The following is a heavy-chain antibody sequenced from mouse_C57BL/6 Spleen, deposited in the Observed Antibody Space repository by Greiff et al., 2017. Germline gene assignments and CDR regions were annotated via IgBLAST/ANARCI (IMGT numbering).Heavy chain of an antibody. CDR2: IDPSDSYT. V-gene: IGHV1-69*01. J-gene: IGHJ2*02. D-gene: IGHD1-1*01. Sequence: VQLQQPGAELVMPGASVKLSCKASGYTFTSYWMHWVKQRPGQGLEWIGEIDPSDSYTNYNQKFKGKSTLTVDKSSSTAYMQLSSLTSEDSAVYYCAGGSSYLEVVDYWGQGNSLTVS. CDR1: GYTFTSYW. CDR3: AGGSSYLEVVDY.